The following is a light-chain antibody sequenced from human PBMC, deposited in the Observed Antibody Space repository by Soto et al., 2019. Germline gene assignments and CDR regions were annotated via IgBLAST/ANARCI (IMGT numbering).Light chain of an antibody. V-gene: IGLV1-51*01. CDR1: SSNIGNNY. CDR3: GTWDSSLSAYV. CDR2: DNN. J-gene: IGLJ1*01. Sequence: QSVLTQPPSVSAAPGQKVTISCSGSSSNIGNNYVSWYQQLPGTAPKLLIYDNNKRPSGIPDRFSGSKSGTSATLGITGLQTGDEADYYCGTWDSSLSAYVFGTVTQLTVL.